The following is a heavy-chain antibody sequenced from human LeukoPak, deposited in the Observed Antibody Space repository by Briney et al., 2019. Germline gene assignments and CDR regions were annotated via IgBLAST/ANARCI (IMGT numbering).Heavy chain of an antibody. CDR1: GFTFRSYG. CDR3: ARELGVADEYYYYGMDV. V-gene: IGHV3-33*01. CDR2: IWNDGRNK. J-gene: IGHJ6*02. Sequence: PGRSLRLSCAASGFTFRSYGMHWVRQAPGKGLEWVAVIWNDGRNKYYVDSVEGRFTISRDNSKNTLYLQMNTLKVDDTAVYYCARELGVADEYYYYGMDVWGHGATVIVSS. D-gene: IGHD6-19*01.